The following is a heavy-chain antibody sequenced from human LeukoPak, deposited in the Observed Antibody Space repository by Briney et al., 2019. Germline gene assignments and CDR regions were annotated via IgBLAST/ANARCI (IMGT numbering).Heavy chain of an antibody. D-gene: IGHD2-15*01. V-gene: IGHV3-7*01. CDR2: IKEDGS. CDR3: ARDRGGLQFDY. Sequence: PGGSLRLPCAASGFTFTTYGMTWDRQAPGKGLEFVANIKEDGSDVGSVQGRFTISRDNSRNLLYLQMDSLRAEDTAVYYCARDRGGLQFDYWGQGTLVTVSS. CDR1: GFTFTTYG. J-gene: IGHJ4*02.